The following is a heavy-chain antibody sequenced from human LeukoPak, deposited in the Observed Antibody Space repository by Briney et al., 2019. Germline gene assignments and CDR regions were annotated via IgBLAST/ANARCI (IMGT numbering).Heavy chain of an antibody. D-gene: IGHD5-12*01. J-gene: IGHJ4*02. V-gene: IGHV3-21*01. Sequence: GGSLRLSCAASGFTFSSYSMNWVRQAPGKGLGWVSSISSSSSYIYYADSVKGRFTISRDNAKNSLYLQMNSLRAEDTAVYYCARSVPYSGYDYDYWGQGTLVTVSS. CDR1: GFTFSSYS. CDR3: ARSVPYSGYDYDY. CDR2: ISSSSSYI.